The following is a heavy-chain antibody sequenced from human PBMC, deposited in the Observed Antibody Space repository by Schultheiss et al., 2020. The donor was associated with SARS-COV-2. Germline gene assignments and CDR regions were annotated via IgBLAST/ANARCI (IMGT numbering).Heavy chain of an antibody. CDR2: INHSGST. V-gene: IGHV4-34*01. CDR3: ARDISQRSVPAAHAAQH. Sequence: SETLSLTCAVYGGSFSGYYWSWIRQPPGKGLEWIGEINHSGSTNYNPSLKSRVTISVDTSKNQFSLKLSSVTAADTAVYYCARDISQRSVPAAHAAQHWGQGTLVTVSS. CDR1: GGSFSGYY. J-gene: IGHJ1*01. D-gene: IGHD2-2*01.